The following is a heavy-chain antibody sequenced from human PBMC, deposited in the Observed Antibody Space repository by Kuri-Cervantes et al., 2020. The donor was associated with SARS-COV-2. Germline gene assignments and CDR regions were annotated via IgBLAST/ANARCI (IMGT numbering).Heavy chain of an antibody. Sequence: KVSCKGSGYNFANYWIGWVHQMPGKGLEWMGMIYPSDSETKYSPSFQGQVTISVDKSSSTAYLQWSGLKASDTAMYYCARLSGGDLGDTLDIWGQGTRVTVSS. CDR3: ARLSGGDLGDTLDI. CDR2: IYPSDSET. D-gene: IGHD2-21*02. CDR1: GYNFANYW. J-gene: IGHJ3*02. V-gene: IGHV5-51*07.